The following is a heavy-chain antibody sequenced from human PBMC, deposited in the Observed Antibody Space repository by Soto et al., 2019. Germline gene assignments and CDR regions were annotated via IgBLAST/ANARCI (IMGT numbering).Heavy chain of an antibody. D-gene: IGHD6-6*01. CDR1: GYTFTNYG. J-gene: IGHJ4*02. CDR3: AGGSSTPAAGDY. V-gene: IGHV1-18*01. Sequence: QVQLVQSGPEVRKPGASVKVSCKASGYTFTNYGINWVRQAPGQGLEWMGWVSAYNGERSYAQNAQDRITMTTDTSTSTAYMELRILRSDDTAVYYCAGGSSTPAAGDYWGQGTLVTVSS. CDR2: VSAYNGER.